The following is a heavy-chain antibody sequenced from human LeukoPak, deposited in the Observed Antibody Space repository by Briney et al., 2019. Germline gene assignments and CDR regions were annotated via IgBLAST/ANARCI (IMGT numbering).Heavy chain of an antibody. D-gene: IGHD6-19*01. CDR1: GYTFTGYY. CDR2: INPNSGGT. J-gene: IGHJ4*02. V-gene: IGHV1-2*02. Sequence: ASVKVSCKASGYTFTGYYMHWVRQAPGQGLEWMGWINPNSGGTNYAQKFQGRVTMTRDTSISTAYMELSRLRSDDTAVYYCARVAPMIQTQWLVDFDYWGQGTLVTVSP. CDR3: ARVAPMIQTQWLVDFDY.